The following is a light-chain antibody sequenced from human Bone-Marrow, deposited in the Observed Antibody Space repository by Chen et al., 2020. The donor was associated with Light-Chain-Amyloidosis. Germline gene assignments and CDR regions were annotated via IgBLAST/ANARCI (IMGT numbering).Light chain of an antibody. Sequence: DIVMTQSPLSLPVTPGEPASISCRSSQSLLHSNGYNYLDWYLQKPGQSPQLLIYLGSNRASGVPDRFSGSGSGTDFTLKISRVEAEDVGFYYGFQALQTHPFTFGGGTKVEIK. CDR3: FQALQTHPFT. V-gene: IGKV2-28*01. CDR1: QSLLHSNGYNY. CDR2: LGS. J-gene: IGKJ4*01.